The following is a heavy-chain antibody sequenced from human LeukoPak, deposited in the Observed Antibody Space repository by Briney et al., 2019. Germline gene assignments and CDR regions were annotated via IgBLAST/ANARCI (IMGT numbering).Heavy chain of an antibody. J-gene: IGHJ4*02. CDR3: ARVSQIKTYYYDSSGYYYDDY. D-gene: IGHD3-22*01. V-gene: IGHV1-18*01. Sequence: ASVKVSCKASGYTFTSYGITWVRQAPGQGLEWMGWISAYSGNTKYAQNLQGRVTMTTDTSTSTAYMGLRSLRSDDTAVYYYARVSQIKTYYYDSSGYYYDDYWGQGTLVTVSS. CDR2: ISAYSGNT. CDR1: GYTFTSYG.